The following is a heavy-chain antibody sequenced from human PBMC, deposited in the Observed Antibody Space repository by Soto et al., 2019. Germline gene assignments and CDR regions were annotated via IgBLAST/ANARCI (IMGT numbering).Heavy chain of an antibody. D-gene: IGHD6-13*01. J-gene: IGHJ4*02. Sequence: EVQLLESGGGLVQPGGSLRLSCAASGFTFSSYAMNWVRQAPGKGLEWVAGIIGSGGSTYYTDSVKGRFTISRDNSKNTRYLQMNILIAEFTAVYYCARRSSSWYFDCWGQGTLVTVSS. V-gene: IGHV3-23*01. CDR2: IIGSGGST. CDR1: GFTFSSYA. CDR3: ARRSSSWYFDC.